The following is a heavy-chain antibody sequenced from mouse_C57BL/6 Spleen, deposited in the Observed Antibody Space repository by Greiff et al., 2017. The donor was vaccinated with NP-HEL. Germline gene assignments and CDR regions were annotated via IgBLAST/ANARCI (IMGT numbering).Heavy chain of an antibody. CDR3: ASDGPWTRFAY. CDR1: GFTFSSYA. V-gene: IGHV5-4*03. J-gene: IGHJ3*01. Sequence: EVKVVESGGGLVKPGGSLKLSCAASGFTFSSYAMSWVRQTPEKRLEWVATISDGGSYTYYPDNVKGRFTISRDNAKNNLYLQMSHLKSEDTAMYYCASDGPWTRFAYWGQGTLVTASA. CDR2: ISDGGSYT. D-gene: IGHD2-3*01.